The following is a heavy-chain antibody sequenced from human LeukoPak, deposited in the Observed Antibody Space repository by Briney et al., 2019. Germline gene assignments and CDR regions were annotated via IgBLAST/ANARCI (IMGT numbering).Heavy chain of an antibody. CDR3: ARDSDGWLRRLGPAAIDY. V-gene: IGHV3-21*01. D-gene: IGHD3-16*01. CDR1: GFTFSGYS. J-gene: IGHJ4*02. Sequence: GGSLRLSCTASGFTFSGYSMNWIRQAPGKGLEWVSSFGTRSTSVYHAGSVKGRFAISRDNAKNSLYLQMNSLRAEDTAVYYCARDSDGWLRRLGPAAIDYWGQGTLVTVSS. CDR2: FGTRSTSV.